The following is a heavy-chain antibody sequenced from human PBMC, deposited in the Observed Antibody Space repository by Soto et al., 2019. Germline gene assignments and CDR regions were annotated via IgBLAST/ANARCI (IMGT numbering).Heavy chain of an antibody. CDR3: ARDYYDSSGYLEIGY. Sequence: GGSLRLSCAASGFTFSSYSMNWVCQAPGKGLEWVSYISSSSSTIYYADSVKGRFTISRDNAKNSLYLQMNSLRDEDTAVYYCARDYYDSSGYLEIGYWGQGTLVTVSS. J-gene: IGHJ4*02. V-gene: IGHV3-48*02. D-gene: IGHD3-22*01. CDR2: ISSSSSTI. CDR1: GFTFSSYS.